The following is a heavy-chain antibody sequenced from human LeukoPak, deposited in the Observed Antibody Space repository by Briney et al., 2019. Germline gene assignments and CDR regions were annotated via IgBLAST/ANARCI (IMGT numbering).Heavy chain of an antibody. Sequence: SETLSLTCTVSGGSVSSGSYYWSWIRQPPGKGLERIAYIYYSGSTNYNPSLNSLVTISVDTSKNQFSLKLSSVTAADTAVYYCARDVGYYKGARYDFDYWGQGTLVTVSS. V-gene: IGHV4-61*01. CDR2: IYYSGST. D-gene: IGHD3-22*01. J-gene: IGHJ4*02. CDR1: GGSVSSGSYY. CDR3: ARDVGYYKGARYDFDY.